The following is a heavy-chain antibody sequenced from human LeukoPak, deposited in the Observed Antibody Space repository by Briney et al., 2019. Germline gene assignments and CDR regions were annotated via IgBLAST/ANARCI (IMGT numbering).Heavy chain of an antibody. CDR2: IYGSGRT. CDR3: ARGDSSSWSLFDY. V-gene: IGHV4-39*01. J-gene: IGHJ4*02. D-gene: IGHD6-13*01. CDR1: GGSISSGYHY. Sequence: SETLSLTCTVSGGSISSGYHYWGWIRQPPGKGLAWIGSIYGSGRTHYNPSLRSRITISVDTSNNQFSLELSSVTAADTAVYYCARGDSSSWSLFDYWGQGTLVTVSS.